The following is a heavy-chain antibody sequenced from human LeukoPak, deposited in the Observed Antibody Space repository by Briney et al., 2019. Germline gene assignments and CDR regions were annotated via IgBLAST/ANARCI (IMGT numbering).Heavy chain of an antibody. Sequence: GGXLRLSCAGSGFTFSSNYMSWVRQAPGKGLEWVSVIYSGGSTYSAGSVRGRFTISRDNSKNRLYLQMNSLRAEDTAVYYCAREYCSSISCSSDDAFDIWGQGTMVTVSS. J-gene: IGHJ3*02. CDR2: IYSGGST. CDR1: GFTFSSNY. CDR3: AREYCSSISCSSDDAFDI. V-gene: IGHV3-66*02. D-gene: IGHD2-2*01.